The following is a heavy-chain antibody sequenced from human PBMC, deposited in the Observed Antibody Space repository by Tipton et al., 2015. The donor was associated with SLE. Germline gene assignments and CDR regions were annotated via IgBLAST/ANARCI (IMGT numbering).Heavy chain of an antibody. D-gene: IGHD3-16*01. CDR2: IIPIFGTA. J-gene: IGHJ4*02. Sequence: QSGPEVKKPGSSVKVSCKASGGTFSSYAISWVRQAPGQGLEWMGGIIPIFGTANYAQKFQGRVTITADESTSSAYMELSSLRSEDTAVYYCARDLGGGVYFDYWGQGPLVTVSS. CDR3: ARDLGGGVYFDY. CDR1: GGTFSSYA. V-gene: IGHV1-69*01.